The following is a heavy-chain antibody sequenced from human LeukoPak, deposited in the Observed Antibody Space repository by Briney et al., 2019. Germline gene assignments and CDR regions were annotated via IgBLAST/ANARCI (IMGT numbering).Heavy chain of an antibody. CDR2: IIPILGIA. J-gene: IGHJ4*02. CDR3: ARWTTTYLDY. V-gene: IGHV1-69*04. D-gene: IGHD3/OR15-3a*01. CDR1: GGTFSSYA. Sequence: RASVEVSCKASGGTFSSYAISWVRQAPGQGLEWMGRIIPILGIANYAQKFQGRVTITADKSTSTAYMELSSLRSEDTAVYYCARWTTTYLDYWGQGTLVTVSS.